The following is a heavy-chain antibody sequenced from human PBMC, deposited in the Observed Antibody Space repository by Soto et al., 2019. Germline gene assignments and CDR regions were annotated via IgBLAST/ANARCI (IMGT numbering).Heavy chain of an antibody. CDR2: IYYSGST. J-gene: IGHJ4*02. Sequence: SETLSLTCTVSGGSISSYYWSWIRQPPGKGLEWIGYIYYSGSTNYNPSLKSRVTISVDTSKNQFSLKLSSVTAADTAVYYCARAGAEQWLARWELFDYWGQGTLVTVSS. CDR3: ARAGAEQWLARWELFDY. D-gene: IGHD6-19*01. CDR1: GGSISSYY. V-gene: IGHV4-59*01.